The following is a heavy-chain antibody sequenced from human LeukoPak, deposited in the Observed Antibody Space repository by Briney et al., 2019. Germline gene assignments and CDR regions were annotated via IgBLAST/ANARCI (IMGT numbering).Heavy chain of an antibody. V-gene: IGHV3-23*01. Sequence: GVLRLSYAASGFTFSNYAMSWVRQAPGKGLEWVSVISGNGGGTLYADSVKGRFTIPRDNSKTTLSLQMNSLRAEDTAVYYCAKSMATVTRGYYYYGMDVWGKGTTVTVSS. J-gene: IGHJ6*04. CDR1: GFTFSNYA. CDR2: ISGNGGGT. D-gene: IGHD4-17*01. CDR3: AKSMATVTRGYYYYGMDV.